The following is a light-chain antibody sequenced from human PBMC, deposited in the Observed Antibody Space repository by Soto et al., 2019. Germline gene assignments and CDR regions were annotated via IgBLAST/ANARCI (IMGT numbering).Light chain of an antibody. CDR3: QHYNSFPIT. CDR2: DAS. V-gene: IGKV1-33*01. Sequence: DIQMTQSPSSLSASLGDRVTITCQASQDIRYYLNWYQQKKGQAPKLLIYDASQLETGVPSRFSGSGSGTDFTFTINSLQPEDIGTYYCQHYNSFPITFGQGTRLDIK. J-gene: IGKJ5*01. CDR1: QDIRYY.